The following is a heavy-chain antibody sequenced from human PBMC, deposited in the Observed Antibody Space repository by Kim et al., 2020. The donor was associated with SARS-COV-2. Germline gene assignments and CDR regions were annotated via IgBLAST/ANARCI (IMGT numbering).Heavy chain of an antibody. V-gene: IGHV1-46*01. D-gene: IGHD4-17*01. CDR1: GYTFTSYY. J-gene: IGHJ6*02. Sequence: ASVKVSCKASGYTFTSYYMHWVRQAPGQGLEWMGIINPSGGSTSYAQKFQGRVTMTRDTSTSTVYMELSSLRSEDTAVYYCARGTEDADYGDYGFYYYYGMDVWGQGTTVTVSS. CDR3: ARGTEDADYGDYGFYYYYGMDV. CDR2: INPSGGST.